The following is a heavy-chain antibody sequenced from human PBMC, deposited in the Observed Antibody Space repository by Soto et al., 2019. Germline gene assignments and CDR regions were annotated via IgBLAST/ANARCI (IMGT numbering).Heavy chain of an antibody. J-gene: IGHJ6*03. CDR3: ASGPSTVTSKYYYYMDV. CDR2: INPSGGST. Sequence: ASVKVSCKASGYTFTSYYMHWVRQAPGQGLEWMGIINPSGGSTSYAQKFQGRVTMTRDTSTSTVYMELSSLRSEDTAVYYCASGPSTVTSKYYYYMDVWGKGTTVTVS. D-gene: IGHD4-17*01. CDR1: GYTFTSYY. V-gene: IGHV1-46*03.